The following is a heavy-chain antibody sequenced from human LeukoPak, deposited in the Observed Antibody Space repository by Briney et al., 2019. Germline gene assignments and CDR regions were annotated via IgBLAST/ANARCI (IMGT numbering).Heavy chain of an antibody. V-gene: IGHV1-2*02. CDR1: GYTFTGYY. J-gene: IGHJ4*02. D-gene: IGHD6-13*01. Sequence: ASVKVSCKASGYTFTGYYMHWLRQAPGQGFEWMGWINPNSGGTNYAQKIQGRVTMTRDTSISTAYMELSRLRSDDTAVYYCARSWAAAGDYWGQGTLVTVSS. CDR3: ARSWAAAGDY. CDR2: INPNSGGT.